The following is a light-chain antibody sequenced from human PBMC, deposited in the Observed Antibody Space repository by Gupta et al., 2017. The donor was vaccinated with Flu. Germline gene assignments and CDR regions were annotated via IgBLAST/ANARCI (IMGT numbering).Light chain of an antibody. CDR1: QSVSSY. CDR3: QQSHSART. J-gene: IGKJ1*01. CDR2: AVS. V-gene: IGKV1-39*01. Sequence: SPSSLSASVGDRVTITCRASQSVSSYLNWYQQKPGKAPKLLIYAVSRLQRGVPSRFSGGGSGTYFTLTISSLQPEDFATYYCQQSHSARTFGQGTKVEIK.